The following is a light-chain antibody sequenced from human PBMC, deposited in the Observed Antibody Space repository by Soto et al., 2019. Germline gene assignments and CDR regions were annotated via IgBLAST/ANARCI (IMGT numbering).Light chain of an antibody. J-gene: IGLJ1*01. Sequence: QSVLTQPPSETGSPFQSVAISCTGTSSDIGNYNRVSWYQQPPGTAPKLMIYEVNNRPSGVPDRFSGSKSGNTASLTISWLQAEDEADYYCCSYTTSSTYVFGTGTKVTV. CDR3: CSYTTSSTYV. CDR1: SSDIGNYNR. V-gene: IGLV2-18*02. CDR2: EVN.